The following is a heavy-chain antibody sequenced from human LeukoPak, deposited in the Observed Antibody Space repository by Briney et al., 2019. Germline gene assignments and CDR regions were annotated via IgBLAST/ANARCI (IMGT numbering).Heavy chain of an antibody. J-gene: IGHJ4*02. V-gene: IGHV4-34*01. Sequence: SETLSLTCAVYGGSFSGYYWSWIRQPPGKGLEWIGEINHSGSTNYNPSLKSRVTISVDTSKNQFSLKLSSVTAADTAVYYCARGPRNYYDSSGSMTDWGQGTPVTVSS. CDR2: INHSGST. CDR1: GGSFSGYY. CDR3: ARGPRNYYDSSGSMTD. D-gene: IGHD3-22*01.